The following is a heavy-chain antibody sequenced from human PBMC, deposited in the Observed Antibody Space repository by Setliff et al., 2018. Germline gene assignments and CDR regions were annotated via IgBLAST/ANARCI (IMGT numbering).Heavy chain of an antibody. CDR2: ITSSSSTI. Sequence: GGSLRLSCAASGFAFSTYRMNWVRQAPGKGLEWVSYITSSSSTIDYADSVKGRFTISRDDAKNSLYLQMNSLRAEDTAVYYCARVDNFWSGPIDYWGQGTLVTVSS. D-gene: IGHD3-3*01. CDR1: GFAFSTYR. V-gene: IGHV3-48*01. CDR3: ARVDNFWSGPIDY. J-gene: IGHJ4*02.